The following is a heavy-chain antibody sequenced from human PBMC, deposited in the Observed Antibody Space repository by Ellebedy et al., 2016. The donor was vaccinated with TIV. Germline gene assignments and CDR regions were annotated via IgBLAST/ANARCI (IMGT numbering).Heavy chain of an antibody. V-gene: IGHV3-53*01. CDR1: GFPVNNNY. D-gene: IGHD2-15*01. J-gene: IGHJ3*01. Sequence: GESLKISCVVSGFPVNNNYMSWVRQAPGKGLEWVSLMYSGGTRDYADSVRGRFTISRDNSKNTLYLQMNSLRVEDTAVYYCAKKEAATLDDAYDVWGQGTMVTVSS. CDR2: MYSGGTR. CDR3: AKKEAATLDDAYDV.